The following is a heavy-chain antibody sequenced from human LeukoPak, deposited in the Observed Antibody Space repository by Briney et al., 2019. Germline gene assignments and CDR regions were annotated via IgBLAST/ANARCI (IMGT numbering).Heavy chain of an antibody. V-gene: IGHV4-4*07. J-gene: IGHJ2*01. CDR3: ARVIAGYFDRSRWYFDL. D-gene: IGHD3-9*01. Sequence: PETLSLTCTVSGGSISSYYWSWIRQPAGKGLEWIGRIYTSGSTNYNPSLKSRVTMSVDTSKNQFSLKLSSVTAADTAVYYCARVIAGYFDRSRWYFDLWGRGTLVTVSS. CDR2: IYTSGST. CDR1: GGSISSYY.